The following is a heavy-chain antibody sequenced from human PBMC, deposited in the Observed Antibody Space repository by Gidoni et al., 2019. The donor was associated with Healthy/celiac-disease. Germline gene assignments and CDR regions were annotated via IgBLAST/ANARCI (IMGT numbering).Heavy chain of an antibody. V-gene: IGHV3-48*01. Sequence: EVQLVESGGGLVQPGGSLRLSCAASGFTFSSYSMNWVRQAPGKGLEWVAYISSSSSTIYHADSVKGRFTISRDNAKNSLYLQMNSLRAEDTAVYYCARGGYYDSRNWDYWGQGTLVTVSS. J-gene: IGHJ4*02. CDR3: ARGGYYDSRNWDY. D-gene: IGHD3-22*01. CDR1: GFTFSSYS. CDR2: ISSSSSTI.